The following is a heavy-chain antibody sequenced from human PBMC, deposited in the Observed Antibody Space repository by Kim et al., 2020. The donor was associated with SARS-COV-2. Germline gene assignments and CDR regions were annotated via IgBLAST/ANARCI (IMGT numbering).Heavy chain of an antibody. CDR3: AKGANARYFDWLSIPDWFDP. CDR2: ISGSGGST. Sequence: GGSLRLSCAASGFTFSSYAMSWVRQAPGKGLEWVSDISGSGGSTYYADSVKGRFTIYRDNSKNTLYLQMNSLRAEDTAVYYCAKGANARYFDWLSIPDWFDPWGQGTLVTVSS. V-gene: IGHV3-23*01. CDR1: GFTFSSYA. J-gene: IGHJ5*02. D-gene: IGHD3-9*01.